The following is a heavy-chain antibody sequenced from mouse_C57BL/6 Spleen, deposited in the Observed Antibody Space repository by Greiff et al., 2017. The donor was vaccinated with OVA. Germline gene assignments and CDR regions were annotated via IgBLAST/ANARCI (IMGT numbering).Heavy chain of an antibody. CDR2: IYPGDGDT. CDR1: GYAFSSSW. CDR3: ARGAITTVVAADY. D-gene: IGHD1-1*01. J-gene: IGHJ2*01. V-gene: IGHV1-82*01. Sequence: QVQLQQSGPELVKPGASVKISCKASGYAFSSSWMNWVKQRPGKGLEWIGRIYPGDGDTNYNGKFKGKATLTADKSSSTAYMQRSSLTSADSAVYCCARGAITTVVAADYWGQGTTRTVSS.